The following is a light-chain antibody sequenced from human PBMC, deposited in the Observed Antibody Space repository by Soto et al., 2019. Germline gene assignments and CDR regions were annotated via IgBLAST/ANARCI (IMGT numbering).Light chain of an antibody. Sequence: QSVLTQPPSVSGSPGQSVIISCTGTSSDVGNYDRVSWYQQPPGTAPKLMIYEVTNRPSGVPDRFSGSKSGNTASLTISGLQAEDESDYYCSLYTSSSTLVFGGGTKVT. J-gene: IGLJ2*01. CDR1: SSDVGNYDR. CDR3: SLYTSSSTLV. CDR2: EVT. V-gene: IGLV2-18*01.